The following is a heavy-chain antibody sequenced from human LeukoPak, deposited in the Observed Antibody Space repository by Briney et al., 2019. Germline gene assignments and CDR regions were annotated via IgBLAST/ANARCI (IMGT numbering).Heavy chain of an antibody. D-gene: IGHD3-10*01. V-gene: IGHV3-48*02. CDR1: GFTFSGYA. J-gene: IGHJ3*02. CDR2: IYSSDTT. Sequence: PGGSLRLSCAASGFTFSGYAMNWVRQAPGKGLEWVSHIYSSDTTYADSVKGRFTISRDNAKNSLYLQMNSLRDEDTAVYYCASDLHYAFDIWGQGTMVTASS. CDR3: ASDLHYAFDI.